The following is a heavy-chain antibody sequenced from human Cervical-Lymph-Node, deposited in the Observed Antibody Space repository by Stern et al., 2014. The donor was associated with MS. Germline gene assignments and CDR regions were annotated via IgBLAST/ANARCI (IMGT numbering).Heavy chain of an antibody. D-gene: IGHD5-12*01. CDR1: GYLFDDYW. Sequence: EVQLVESGAEVKKPGESLKISCEASGYLFDDYWIGWVRQMSGRGLELVAIIFPRDSNTRYSPSVQGQVTISADKSISTAYLQWSSLKAPDTAMYYWARSPATPSGYDRFDYWGQGALVTVSS. CDR3: ARSPATPSGYDRFDY. V-gene: IGHV5-51*03. J-gene: IGHJ4*02. CDR2: IFPRDSNT.